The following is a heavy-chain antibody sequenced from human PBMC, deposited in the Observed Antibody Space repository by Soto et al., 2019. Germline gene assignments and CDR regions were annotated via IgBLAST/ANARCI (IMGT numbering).Heavy chain of an antibody. Sequence: QVQLVESGGGVVQPGRSLRLSCAASGFTFSSYGMHWVRQAPVKGLEWVAVIWYDGSNKYYADSVKGRFTISRDNSKNALYLQMNSLRAEDTAVYYCARGIAAADWGQGTLVTVSS. V-gene: IGHV3-33*01. CDR1: GFTFSSYG. CDR3: ARGIAAAD. D-gene: IGHD6-13*01. J-gene: IGHJ4*02. CDR2: IWYDGSNK.